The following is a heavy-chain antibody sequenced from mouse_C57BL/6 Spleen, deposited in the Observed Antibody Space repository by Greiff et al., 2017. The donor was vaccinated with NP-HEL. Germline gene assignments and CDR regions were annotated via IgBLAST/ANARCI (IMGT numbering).Heavy chain of an antibody. J-gene: IGHJ3*01. CDR2: FHPYNDDT. CDR1: GYTFTTYP. V-gene: IGHV1-47*01. CDR3: ARNYGSSYGFAY. D-gene: IGHD1-1*01. Sequence: LVESGAELGKPGASVKMSCKASGYTFTTYPIEWMKQNHGKSLEWIGNFHPYNDDTKYNEKFKGKATLTVEKSSSTVYLELSRLTSDDSAVYYCARNYGSSYGFAYWGQGTLVTVSA.